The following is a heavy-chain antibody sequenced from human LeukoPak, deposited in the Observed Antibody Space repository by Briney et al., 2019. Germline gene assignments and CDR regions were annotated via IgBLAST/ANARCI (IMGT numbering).Heavy chain of an antibody. D-gene: IGHD6-19*01. CDR2: IYTSGST. Sequence: SETLSLTCTVSGGSISSGSYYWSWIRQPAGKGLEWIGRIYTSGSTNYNPSLKSRVTISVDTSKNQFSLKLSSVTAADTAVYYCARQKLNKGKGIWLGPSEFDYWGQGTLVTVSS. CDR1: GGSISSGSYY. J-gene: IGHJ4*02. V-gene: IGHV4-61*02. CDR3: ARQKLNKGKGIWLGPSEFDY.